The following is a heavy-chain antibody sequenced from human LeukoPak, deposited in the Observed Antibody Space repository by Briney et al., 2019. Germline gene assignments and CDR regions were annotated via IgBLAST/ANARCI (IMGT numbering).Heavy chain of an antibody. CDR3: ARKNFGDVFDY. J-gene: IGHJ4*02. V-gene: IGHV3-23*01. D-gene: IGHD4-17*01. CDR1: GFTFRSYA. Sequence: GGSLRLSCAASGFTFRSYAMTWVRQAPGKGLEWVSAISGSGGSTYYADSVKGRFTISRDNSKNTLYLQMNSLRAEDAAVYYCARKNFGDVFDYWGQGTLVTVSS. CDR2: ISGSGGST.